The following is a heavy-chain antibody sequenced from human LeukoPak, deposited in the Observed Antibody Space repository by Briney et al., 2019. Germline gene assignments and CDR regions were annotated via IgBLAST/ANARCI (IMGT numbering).Heavy chain of an antibody. D-gene: IGHD5-18*01. CDR1: GGSISSYY. Sequence: PSETLSLTCTVSGGSISSYYWSWIRQPPGMGLEWIGYIYDSGSTNYNPSLKSRVTISVDTSKNQFSLNLSSVTAADTAVYYCARRDTVMTPFDYWGQGTLVTVSS. CDR2: IYDSGST. J-gene: IGHJ4*02. CDR3: ARRDTVMTPFDY. V-gene: IGHV4-59*08.